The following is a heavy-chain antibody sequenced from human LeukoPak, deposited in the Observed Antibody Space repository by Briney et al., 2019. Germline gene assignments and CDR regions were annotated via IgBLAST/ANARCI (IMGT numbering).Heavy chain of an antibody. CDR2: IYTSGST. V-gene: IGHV4-4*07. J-gene: IGHJ2*01. CDR3: ARDSGRYYDFWSGYSPDWYWYFDL. Sequence: SETLSLTCTVSGGSISSYYWSWIRQPAGKGLEWIGRIYTSGSTNYNPSLKSRVTMSVDTSKNQFSLKLSSVTAADTAVYYCARDSGRYYDFWSGYSPDWYWYFDLWGRGTLVTVSS. D-gene: IGHD3-3*01. CDR1: GGSISSYY.